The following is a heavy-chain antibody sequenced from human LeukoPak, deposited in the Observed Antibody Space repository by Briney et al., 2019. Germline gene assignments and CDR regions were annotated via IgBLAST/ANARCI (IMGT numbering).Heavy chain of an antibody. CDR3: ARQNYDFWTPWHYYYYMDV. Sequence: SETLSLTCTVSGGSISSSSYYWGWIRQPPGKGLEWIGSIYYSGSTYYNPSLKSRVTISVDTSKNQFSLKLSSVTAADTAVYYCARQNYDFWTPWHYYYYMDVWGKGTTVTVSS. J-gene: IGHJ6*03. CDR1: GGSISSSSYY. CDR2: IYYSGST. V-gene: IGHV4-39*01. D-gene: IGHD3-3*01.